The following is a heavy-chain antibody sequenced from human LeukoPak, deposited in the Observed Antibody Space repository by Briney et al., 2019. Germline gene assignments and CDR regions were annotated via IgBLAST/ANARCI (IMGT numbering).Heavy chain of an antibody. Sequence: GGSLRLSCVASGFTFSNYWMTWVRQAPGKGLEWVANIKLDGSEAYYVDSVKGRFTISRDNTQNSLYLQMNSLRAEDTAVYYCARDQTPYYWGQGTLVTVSS. CDR3: ARDQTPYY. J-gene: IGHJ4*02. CDR1: GFTFSNYW. V-gene: IGHV3-7*01. CDR2: IKLDGSEA.